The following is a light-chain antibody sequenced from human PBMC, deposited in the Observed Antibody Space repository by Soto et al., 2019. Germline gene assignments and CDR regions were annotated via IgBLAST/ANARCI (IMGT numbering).Light chain of an antibody. CDR2: AAS. V-gene: IGKV1-27*01. J-gene: IGKJ4*01. CDR3: QKYNTASALT. CDR1: QGISNY. Sequence: DIQMTQSPSSLSASVGDRVTITCRASQGISNYLAWYQQKSGKVPKLLIYAASTLQSGVPSRFSGSRSGTDFTLTISSLQPEDVATYYCQKYNTASALTFGGGTKVEIK.